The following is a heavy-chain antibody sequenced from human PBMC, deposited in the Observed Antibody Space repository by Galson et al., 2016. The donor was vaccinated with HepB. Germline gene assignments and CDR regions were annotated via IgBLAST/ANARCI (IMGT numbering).Heavy chain of an antibody. J-gene: IGHJ4*02. Sequence: SLRLSCAASGVIVSDTYMSWVRQSPGKGLEWVAVLYGGGSTYYPDPVKGRFSISRDDSKNTLFLPMNNLSPADTALYYCTRLRLPIAAAGHFDHRGQGTLVTVSS. D-gene: IGHD6-13*01. CDR1: GVIVSDTY. CDR3: TRLRLPIAAAGHFDH. V-gene: IGHV3-53*01. CDR2: LYGGGST.